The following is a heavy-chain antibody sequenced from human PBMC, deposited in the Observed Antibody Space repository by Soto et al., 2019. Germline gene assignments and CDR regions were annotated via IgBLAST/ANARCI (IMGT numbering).Heavy chain of an antibody. Sequence: QVQLQESGPGLVKPSETLSLTCTVSGGSISSYYWSWIRQPPGKGLEWIGYIYYSGSTNYNPSLKSRVTISVGTSKTQCALKLSSVTAADTAVYYCARESQNGYDRDYWGQGSLVTVSS. D-gene: IGHD5-12*01. J-gene: IGHJ4*02. CDR2: IYYSGST. V-gene: IGHV4-59*01. CDR3: ARESQNGYDRDY. CDR1: GGSISSYY.